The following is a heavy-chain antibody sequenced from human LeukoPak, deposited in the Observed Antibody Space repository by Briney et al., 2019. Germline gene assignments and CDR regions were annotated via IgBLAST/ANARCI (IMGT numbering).Heavy chain of an antibody. CDR3: AKAPTPVVAATLFHH. CDR1: GFTVSSNY. J-gene: IGHJ1*01. Sequence: GGSLRLSCAASGFTVSSNYMSWVRQAPGKGLEWVSVIYSGGSTYYADSVKGRFTISRDNSKNTLYLQMNSLRAEDTAVYYCAKAPTPVVAATLFHHWGQGTLVTVSS. D-gene: IGHD2-15*01. V-gene: IGHV3-53*01. CDR2: IYSGGST.